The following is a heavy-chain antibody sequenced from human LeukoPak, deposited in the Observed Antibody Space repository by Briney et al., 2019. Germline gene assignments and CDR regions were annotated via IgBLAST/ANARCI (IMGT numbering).Heavy chain of an antibody. CDR1: GYSISSGHY. D-gene: IGHD1-1*01. Sequence: PSETLSLTCTVSGYSISSGHYWGWIRQPPGKGLEWIGSIYHSGSTNYNPSLKSRVTISVDTSKNQFSLKLSSVTAADTAVYYCARDQKFGSYNWNDFGNDAFDIWGQGTMVTVSS. J-gene: IGHJ3*02. CDR3: ARDQKFGSYNWNDFGNDAFDI. V-gene: IGHV4-38-2*02. CDR2: IYHSGST.